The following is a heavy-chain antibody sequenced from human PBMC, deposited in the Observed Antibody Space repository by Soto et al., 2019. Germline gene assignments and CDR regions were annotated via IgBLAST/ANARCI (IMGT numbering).Heavy chain of an antibody. D-gene: IGHD5-12*01. Sequence: EAQLVESGGGLVQPGGSLRLSCAASGFTFSSYWMSWFRQAPGKGLGWVANIKQDGNEESYVDSVKGRFTMSRDNTKNSLFLQMNSLRAEDTAVYYCASWGFIVATNWYFDLWGRGTLVTVSS. CDR1: GFTFSSYW. J-gene: IGHJ2*01. CDR2: IKQDGNEE. V-gene: IGHV3-7*01. CDR3: ASWGFIVATNWYFDL.